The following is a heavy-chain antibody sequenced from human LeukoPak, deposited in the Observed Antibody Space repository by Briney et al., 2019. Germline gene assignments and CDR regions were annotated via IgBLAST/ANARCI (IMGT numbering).Heavy chain of an antibody. Sequence: SQTLSLTCTVSGGSISSGGYYWSWIRQHPGKGLEWIGYIYYSGSTYYNPSLKSRVTISVDTSKNQFSLKLSSVIAADTAVYYCARTWASLTVNAFYYFDHWGQGTLVTVSS. CDR3: ARTWASLTVNAFYYFDH. V-gene: IGHV4-31*03. CDR2: IYYSGST. D-gene: IGHD4-11*01. CDR1: GGSISSGGYY. J-gene: IGHJ4*02.